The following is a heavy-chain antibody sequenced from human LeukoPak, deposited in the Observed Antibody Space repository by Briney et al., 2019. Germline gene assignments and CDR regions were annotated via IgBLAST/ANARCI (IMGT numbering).Heavy chain of an antibody. D-gene: IGHD3-10*01. CDR2: INNRGGST. CDR1: GFTFSSYG. CDR3: AKDLAASYGSGSYSSLDP. Sequence: GGSLRLSCEASGFTFSSYGMSWVRQAPGKGLEWVSGINNRGGSTYYADSVKGRFTISRDNSKNTLYLQMNSLRVEDTAVYYCAKDLAASYGSGSYSSLDPWGQGTLVTVSS. V-gene: IGHV3-23*01. J-gene: IGHJ5*02.